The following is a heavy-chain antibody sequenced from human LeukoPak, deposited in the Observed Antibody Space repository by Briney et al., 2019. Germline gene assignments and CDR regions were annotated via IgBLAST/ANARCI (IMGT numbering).Heavy chain of an antibody. CDR2: IGTAGDT. CDR1: GFTFSSYD. J-gene: IGHJ6*02. D-gene: IGHD4-23*01. CDR3: ARGSYGGYHYGMDV. Sequence: GGSLRLSCAASGFTFSSYDMRWVRQATGKGLEWVSAIGTAGDTYYPGSVKGRFTISRENAKNSLYLQMNSLRAGDTAVYYCARGSYGGYHYGMDVWGQGTTVTVSS. V-gene: IGHV3-13*01.